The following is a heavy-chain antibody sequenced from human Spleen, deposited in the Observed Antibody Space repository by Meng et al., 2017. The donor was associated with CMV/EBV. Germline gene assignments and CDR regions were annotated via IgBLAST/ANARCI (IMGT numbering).Heavy chain of an antibody. V-gene: IGHV1-18*01. Sequence: FTHYGIAWVRKAPGQGLEWMGSISAYNGHPNYAQKFQGRVTLTTDTSTSTAYMDLRSLRSDDTAVYYCARPSRPYYHDNYGVGNWFDPWGQGTLVTVSS. CDR3: ARPSRPYYHDNYGVGNWFDP. J-gene: IGHJ5*02. D-gene: IGHD3-22*01. CDR1: FTHYG. CDR2: ISAYNGHP.